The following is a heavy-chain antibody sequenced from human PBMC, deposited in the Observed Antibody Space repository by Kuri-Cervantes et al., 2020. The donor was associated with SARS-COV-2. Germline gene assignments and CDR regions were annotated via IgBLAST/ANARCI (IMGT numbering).Heavy chain of an antibody. V-gene: IGHV3-23*01. J-gene: IGHJ3*02. D-gene: IGHD5-18*01. CDR2: ISGSGGST. CDR3: ARGYSYGYAVLDAFDI. CDR1: GFTFSSYA. Sequence: GESLKISCAASGFTFSSYAMSWVRQAPGKGLEWVSAISGSGGSTYYADSVKGRFTISRDNAKNSLYLQMNSLRAEDTAVYYCARGYSYGYAVLDAFDIWGQGTTVTVSS.